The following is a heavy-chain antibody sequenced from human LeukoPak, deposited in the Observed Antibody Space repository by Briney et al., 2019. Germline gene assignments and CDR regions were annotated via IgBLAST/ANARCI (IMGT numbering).Heavy chain of an antibody. Sequence: PGGSLRLSCAASGFTFSSYAMHWVRQAPGKGLEWVAVISYDGSNKCYTDSVKGRFTISRDNSKNTLYLQMNSLRAEDTAVYYCARAGDSSGYYVDYWGQGTLVTVSS. J-gene: IGHJ4*02. CDR3: ARAGDSSGYYVDY. V-gene: IGHV3-30*04. CDR2: ISYDGSNK. CDR1: GFTFSSYA. D-gene: IGHD3-22*01.